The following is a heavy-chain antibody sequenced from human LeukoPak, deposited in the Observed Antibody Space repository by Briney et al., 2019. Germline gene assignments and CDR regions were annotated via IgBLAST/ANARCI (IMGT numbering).Heavy chain of an antibody. Sequence: GGSLRLSCTGSGFLFGGFEMNWVRQAPGKGLEWVSYVNTIATTVNYADPVKGRFTISRANAKNSLYLQMDSLRVEDTAVYYCARGSYYYDSSDHYHSYFDYWGQGALVTVSS. V-gene: IGHV3-48*03. J-gene: IGHJ4*02. D-gene: IGHD3-22*01. CDR3: ARGSYYYDSSDHYHSYFDY. CDR1: GFLFGGFE. CDR2: VNTIATTV.